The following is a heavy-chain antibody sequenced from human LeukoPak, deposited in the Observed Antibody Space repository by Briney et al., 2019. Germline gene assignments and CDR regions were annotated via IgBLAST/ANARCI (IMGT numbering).Heavy chain of an antibody. CDR1: GDPISNSY. V-gene: IGHV4-59*01. J-gene: IGHJ4*02. CDR3: ARDRGDYYGSGSYHIIDY. Sequence: SETLSLTCTVSGDPISNSYWSWIRQPPEKGLEWIGYIHYSGSTNYNPSLKSRVTMSVDTSKNQFSLKLNSVTAADTAVYYCARDRGDYYGSGSYHIIDYWGQGTLVTVSS. CDR2: IHYSGST. D-gene: IGHD3-10*01.